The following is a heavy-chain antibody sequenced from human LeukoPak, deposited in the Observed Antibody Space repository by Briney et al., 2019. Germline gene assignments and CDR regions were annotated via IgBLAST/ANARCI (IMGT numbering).Heavy chain of an antibody. CDR3: ARELTPSVAAAGSTLHWFDP. J-gene: IGHJ5*02. Sequence: PGGSLRLSCAASGFTFDDYGMSWVRQAPGKGLEWVSGINWNGGSTGYADSVKGRFTISRDNAKNSLYLQMNSLRAEDTALYHCARELTPSVAAAGSTLHWFDPWGQGTLVTVSS. CDR1: GFTFDDYG. V-gene: IGHV3-20*01. CDR2: INWNGGST. D-gene: IGHD6-13*01.